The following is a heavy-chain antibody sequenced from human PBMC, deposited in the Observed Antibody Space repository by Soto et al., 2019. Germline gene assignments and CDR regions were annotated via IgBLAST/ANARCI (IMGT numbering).Heavy chain of an antibody. D-gene: IGHD3-16*01. V-gene: IGHV3-53*02. J-gene: IGHJ3*01. CDR1: GFTVSSDY. CDR2: IFSGENT. CDR3: ARRGTITPDAFDL. Sequence: DVQLVETGGGLLQPGGSLRLSCAASGFTVSSDYMSWVRQAPGKGLEWVSVIFSGENTYYADSVKGRFTISRDNSENTLSLQMNTVRADDTALYYCARRGTITPDAFDLWGRGTMVTVSS.